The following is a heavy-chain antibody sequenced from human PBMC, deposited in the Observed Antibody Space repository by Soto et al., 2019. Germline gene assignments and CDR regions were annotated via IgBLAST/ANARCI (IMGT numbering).Heavy chain of an antibody. CDR2: ISYDGSNK. V-gene: IGHV3-30*18. J-gene: IGHJ6*02. Sequence: GSLRLSGAASGFTFSSYGMHGVRQAAGKGLGWVALISYDGSNKYYVDSVKGRFTISRDNSKNTLFLQMNSLRAGDTAVYYCAKDRLRGGFLTTATTNGMDVWGQGTTVTVSS. CDR3: AKDRLRGGFLTTATTNGMDV. D-gene: IGHD1-26*01. CDR1: GFTFSSYG.